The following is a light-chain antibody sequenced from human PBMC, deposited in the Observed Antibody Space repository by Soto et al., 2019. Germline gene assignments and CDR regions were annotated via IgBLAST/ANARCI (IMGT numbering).Light chain of an antibody. Sequence: QSALTQPASVSGSPGQSITISCTGTSSDVGGYNYVSWYQQHPGKAPKLMIYEVSNRPSGVSNRFSGSKSGNTASLTISGLQAEDEADYYRSSYTSSSTPYVFGPGTKLTVL. CDR1: SSDVGGYNY. J-gene: IGLJ1*01. CDR2: EVS. CDR3: SSYTSSSTPYV. V-gene: IGLV2-14*01.